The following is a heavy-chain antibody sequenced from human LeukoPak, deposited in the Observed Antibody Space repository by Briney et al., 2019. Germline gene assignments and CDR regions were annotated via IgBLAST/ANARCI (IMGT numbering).Heavy chain of an antibody. J-gene: IGHJ4*02. CDR2: IKGDGSST. D-gene: IGHD5-18*01. CDR3: ARDGYSFGHDFDY. Sequence: GGSLRLSCAASGFTLSSYWMHWVRHTPGKGLVWVSRIKGDGSSTSYADSVKGRFTISRDNAKNTLYLQMNSLRAEDTAVYYCARDGYSFGHDFDYWGQGTLVTVSS. V-gene: IGHV3-74*01. CDR1: GFTLSSYW.